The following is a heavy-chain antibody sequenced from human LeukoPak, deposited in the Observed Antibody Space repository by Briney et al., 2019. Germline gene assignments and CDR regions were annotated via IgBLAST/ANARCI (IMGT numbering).Heavy chain of an antibody. CDR1: GFTLTNYG. D-gene: IGHD5-24*01. Sequence: GGSLRLSCTASGFTLTNYGIQWVRQAPGKGLEWVAFIGYDGTTKYFGACVKSRFTISRDTSKNTVYLQMNTLRLEDTAVYYCAKDVRGDGHRYFDCWGQGTLVTISS. J-gene: IGHJ4*02. CDR2: IGYDGTTK. V-gene: IGHV3-30*02. CDR3: AKDVRGDGHRYFDC.